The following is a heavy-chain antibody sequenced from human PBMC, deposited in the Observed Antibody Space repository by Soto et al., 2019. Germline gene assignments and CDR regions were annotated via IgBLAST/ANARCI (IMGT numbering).Heavy chain of an antibody. D-gene: IGHD1-1*01. Sequence: QVQPQESGPGLVKPSDTLSLTCAVSGGSISSVNWWSWVRQSPGKGLEWIGEMHPSGSTNYNPSLKRRVTVSMDKSRSQFSLKMYSVTAADTAVYFCARHGHNIYGFDVWGRGTTVTVSS. V-gene: IGHV4-4*02. CDR3: ARHGHNIYGFDV. CDR2: MHPSGST. J-gene: IGHJ6*02. CDR1: GGSISSVNW.